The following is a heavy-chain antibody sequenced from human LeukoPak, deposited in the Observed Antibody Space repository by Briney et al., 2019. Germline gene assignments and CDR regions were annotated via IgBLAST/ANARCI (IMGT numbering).Heavy chain of an antibody. J-gene: IGHJ4*02. D-gene: IGHD6-6*01. Sequence: SVKVSCKAPGATFSAYGIIWVRQAPGQGLQWMGRIIPIYGTTTYAQEFQGRATITADISTTPAYLELTSLTSGDPALYFCARDNPPKAARPGYFDLWGQGTLVTVSS. CDR3: ARDNPPKAARPGYFDL. V-gene: IGHV1-69*06. CDR1: GATFSAYG. CDR2: IIPIYGTT.